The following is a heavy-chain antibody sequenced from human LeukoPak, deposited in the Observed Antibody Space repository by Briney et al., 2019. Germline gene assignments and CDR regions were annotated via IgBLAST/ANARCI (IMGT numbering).Heavy chain of an antibody. CDR2: IYPGDSDT. J-gene: IGHJ4*02. V-gene: IGHV5-51*01. D-gene: IGHD3-16*01. CDR1: GYSFTSYW. Sequence: GESLKIPCKGSGYSFTSYWIGWVRQMPGKGLEWMGIIYPGDSDTRYGPSFQGQVTISADKSISTAYLQWSSLKASDTAMYYCARHSWGPIYYFDYWGQGTLVTVSS. CDR3: ARHSWGPIYYFDY.